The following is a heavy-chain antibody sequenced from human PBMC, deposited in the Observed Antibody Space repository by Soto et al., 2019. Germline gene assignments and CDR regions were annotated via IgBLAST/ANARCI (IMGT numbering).Heavy chain of an antibody. J-gene: IGHJ5*02. CDR1: GGTFSTYP. V-gene: IGHV1-69*06. Sequence: QGRLVQSGAEVTKPGSSVKVSSKTSGGTFSTYPINGVRQAPEQGLESRGGIIPKFVTTNYAQKFWGTVTITADKPTSTAYMELNNLRSEDTAEYYCARGASNSTGWYISFDPGGQGTLVTVSS. D-gene: IGHD6-19*01. CDR3: ARGASNSTGWYISFDP. CDR2: IIPKFVTT.